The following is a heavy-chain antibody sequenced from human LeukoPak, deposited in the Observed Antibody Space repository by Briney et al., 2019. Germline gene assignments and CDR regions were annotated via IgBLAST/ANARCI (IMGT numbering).Heavy chain of an antibody. J-gene: IGHJ4*02. CDR1: GFTFTSYA. CDR2: ISSSGGTT. V-gene: IGHV3-23*01. Sequence: GGSLRLSCAASGFTFTSYAMSWVRQAPGKGLEWVSDISSSGGTTYYADSVKGRFTISRDNSKNTLYMQMHSLRAEDTAVYYCTKALGSIVVTTTDYWGQGTLVTVSS. CDR3: TKALGSIVVTTTDY. D-gene: IGHD5-12*01.